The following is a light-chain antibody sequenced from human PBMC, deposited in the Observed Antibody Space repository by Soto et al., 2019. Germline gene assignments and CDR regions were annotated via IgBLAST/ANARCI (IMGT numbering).Light chain of an antibody. J-gene: IGLJ1*01. CDR3: SSYTSRSTLSFV. CDR1: SSDVGGYDY. V-gene: IGLV2-14*01. Sequence: QSVLTQPASVSGSPGQSITISCTGTSSDVGGYDYVSWYQQHPGEAPKLLIYEVTNRPSGVSNRFSGSRSGNTASLTISGLQADDEAGYYCSSYTSRSTLSFVFGAGTKLTVL. CDR2: EVT.